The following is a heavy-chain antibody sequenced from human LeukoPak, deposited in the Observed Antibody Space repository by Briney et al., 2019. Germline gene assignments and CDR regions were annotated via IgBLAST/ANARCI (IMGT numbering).Heavy chain of an antibody. V-gene: IGHV4-59*01. CDR3: ARGRFSYGYNFDY. CDR2: IYYSGST. J-gene: IGHJ4*02. D-gene: IGHD5-18*01. Sequence: YPSETLSLTCTVSGGSISSYYWSWIRQPPGKGLEWIGYIYYSGSTNYNPSLKSRVTISVDTSKNQFSLKLSSVTAADTAVYYCARGRFSYGYNFDYWGQGTLVTVSS. CDR1: GGSISSYY.